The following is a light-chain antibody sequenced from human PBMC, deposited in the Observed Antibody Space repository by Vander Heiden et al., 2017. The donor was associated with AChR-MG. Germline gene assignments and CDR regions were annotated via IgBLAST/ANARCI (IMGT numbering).Light chain of an antibody. CDR2: DVS. J-gene: IGLJ1*01. Sequence: QSALTQPRSVSGSPGQSVTLSCTGTSSDVGGYNYVSWYQQYPGKAPKRMIYDVSKRPSGVPDRFSGSKSGNTASLTISGLQAEDEADYYCCSFAGSYTYVFGTGTKVTVL. V-gene: IGLV2-11*01. CDR1: SSDVGGYNY. CDR3: CSFAGSYTYV.